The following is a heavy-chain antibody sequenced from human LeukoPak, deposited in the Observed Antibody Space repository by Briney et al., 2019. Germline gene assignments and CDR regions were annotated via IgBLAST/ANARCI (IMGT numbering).Heavy chain of an antibody. D-gene: IGHD3-10*01. V-gene: IGHV1-2*02. CDR3: ARDPYGSGNYYFDY. CDR1: AYTSTNYG. Sequence: ASVKVSCKASAYTSTNYGVSWLRQAPGQGLEWMGWINPNSGGTNYAQNFQGRVTMTRDTSISTAYMELSRLRSDDTAVYYCARDPYGSGNYYFDYWGQGTLVTVSS. CDR2: INPNSGGT. J-gene: IGHJ4*02.